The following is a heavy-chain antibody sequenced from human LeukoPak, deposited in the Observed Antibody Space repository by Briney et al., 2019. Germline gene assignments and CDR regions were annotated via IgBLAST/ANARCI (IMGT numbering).Heavy chain of an antibody. J-gene: IGHJ5*02. CDR3: ARVGYCSSTSCYARTLFDP. Sequence: ASVTVSFKASGYTFTGYYMHLVRQAPGQGLEWMGWISAYNGNTNYAQKLQGRVTMTTDTSTSTAYMELRSLRSDDTAVYYCARVGYCSSTSCYARTLFDPWGQGTLVTVSS. D-gene: IGHD2-2*01. CDR2: ISAYNGNT. V-gene: IGHV1-18*04. CDR1: GYTFTGYY.